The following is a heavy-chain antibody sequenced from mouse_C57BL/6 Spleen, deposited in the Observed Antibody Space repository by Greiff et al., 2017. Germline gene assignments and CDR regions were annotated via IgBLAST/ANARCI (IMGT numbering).Heavy chain of an antibody. J-gene: IGHJ2*01. D-gene: IGHD2-4*01. CDR1: GFTFSSYG. V-gene: IGHV5-6*01. CDR2: ISSGGSYT. Sequence: EVQLQESGGDLVKPGGSLKLSCAASGFTFSSYGLSWVRQTPDKRLEWVATISSGGSYTYYPDSVKGRFTISRDNAKNTLYLQMSSLKSEDTAMYYCARHDDYDGDYWGQGTTLTVSS. CDR3: ARHDDYDGDY.